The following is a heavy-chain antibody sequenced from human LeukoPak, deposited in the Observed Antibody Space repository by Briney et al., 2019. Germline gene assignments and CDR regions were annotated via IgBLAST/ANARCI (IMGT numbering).Heavy chain of an antibody. CDR2: ISAYNGNT. CDR1: GYTFTSYG. D-gene: IGHD3-22*01. J-gene: IGHJ4*02. CDR3: ARGSPPRRNYDSRGYYSYYFDY. Sequence: ASVKVSCKASGYTFTSYGISWVRQAPGQGLEWMGWISAYNGNTNYAQKLQGRVTITRNTSISTAYMELSSLRSDDTAVYYCARGSPPRRNYDSRGYYSYYFDYWGQGTLVTVSS. V-gene: IGHV1-18*01.